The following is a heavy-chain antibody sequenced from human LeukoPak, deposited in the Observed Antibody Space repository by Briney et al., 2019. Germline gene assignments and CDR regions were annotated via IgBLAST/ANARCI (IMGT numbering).Heavy chain of an antibody. CDR3: ARGGVAGPRDY. Sequence: PGGSLRLSCAASGFTFSGYEMNWVRQAPGKGLEWVSYISSSGSTIYYADSVKGRLTISRDNAKNSLYLQMNSLRAEDTAVYYCARGGVAGPRDYWGQGTLVTVSS. CDR2: ISSSGSTI. CDR1: GFTFSGYE. D-gene: IGHD6-19*01. V-gene: IGHV3-48*03. J-gene: IGHJ4*02.